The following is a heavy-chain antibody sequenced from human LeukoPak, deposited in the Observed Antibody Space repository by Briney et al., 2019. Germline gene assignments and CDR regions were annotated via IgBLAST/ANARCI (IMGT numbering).Heavy chain of an antibody. Sequence: ASVKVSCKASGDTFTGYYMHWGRQAPGQGLEWMGWINPNSGGTNYAQKFQGRVTMTRDTSISTAYMELRSLRSDDTAIYYCAIDLVTTRGWFDPWGQGTLVTVSS. D-gene: IGHD2-21*02. J-gene: IGHJ5*02. CDR3: AIDLVTTRGWFDP. CDR1: GDTFTGYY. V-gene: IGHV1-2*02. CDR2: INPNSGGT.